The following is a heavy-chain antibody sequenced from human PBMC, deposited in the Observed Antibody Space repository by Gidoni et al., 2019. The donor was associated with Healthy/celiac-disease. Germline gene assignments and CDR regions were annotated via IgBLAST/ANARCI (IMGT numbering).Heavy chain of an antibody. J-gene: IGHJ4*02. Sequence: EVQLVESGGGLVQPGRSLRLSCAASGFTFDDYAMNGVRQAPGKGLGWVSGISGNSGSIGYADSVKGRFTISRDNAKNSLYLQMNSLRTEDTALYYCAKDKGIAAAGTMYYFDYWGQGTLVTVSS. CDR3: AKDKGIAAAGTMYYFDY. V-gene: IGHV3-9*01. D-gene: IGHD6-13*01. CDR1: GFTFDDYA. CDR2: ISGNSGSI.